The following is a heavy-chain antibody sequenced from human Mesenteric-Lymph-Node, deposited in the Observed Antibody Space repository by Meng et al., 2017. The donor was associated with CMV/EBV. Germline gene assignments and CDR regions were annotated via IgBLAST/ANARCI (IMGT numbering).Heavy chain of an antibody. CDR1: GYTFTSYG. Sequence: ASVKVSCKASGYTFTSYGISWVRQAPGQGLEWMGWISAYNGNTNYAQKLQGRVTMTTDTSTSTAYMELRSLRSEDTAVYYCAREYCRGGSCYYDYWGQGTLVTVSS. D-gene: IGHD2-15*01. CDR2: ISAYNGNT. CDR3: AREYCRGGSCYYDY. V-gene: IGHV1-18*01. J-gene: IGHJ4*02.